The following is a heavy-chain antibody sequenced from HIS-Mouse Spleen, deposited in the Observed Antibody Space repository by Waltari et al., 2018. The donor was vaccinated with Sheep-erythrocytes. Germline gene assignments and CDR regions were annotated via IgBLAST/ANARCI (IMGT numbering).Heavy chain of an antibody. CDR2: ISSSSSYI. Sequence: FSSYSMNWVRQAPGKGLEWVSSISSSSSYIYYADSVKGRFTISRDNAKNSLCLQMNSLRAEDTAVYYCARVASGATFDYWGQGTLVTVSS. CDR3: ARVASGATFDY. V-gene: IGHV3-21*01. CDR1: FSSYS. D-gene: IGHD1-26*01. J-gene: IGHJ4*02.